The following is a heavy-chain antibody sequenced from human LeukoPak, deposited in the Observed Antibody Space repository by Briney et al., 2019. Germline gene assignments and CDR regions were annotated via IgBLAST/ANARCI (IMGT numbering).Heavy chain of an antibody. Sequence: SETLSLTCTVSGGSISSGGYYWSRIRQHPGKGLEWIGYIYYSGSTYYNPSLKSRVTISLDTPKNQFSLKLSSVTAADTAVHYCAGRGAYSFDYWGQGTLVTVSS. CDR1: GGSISSGGYY. V-gene: IGHV4-31*03. CDR3: AGRGAYSFDY. CDR2: IYYSGST. J-gene: IGHJ4*02. D-gene: IGHD1-1*01.